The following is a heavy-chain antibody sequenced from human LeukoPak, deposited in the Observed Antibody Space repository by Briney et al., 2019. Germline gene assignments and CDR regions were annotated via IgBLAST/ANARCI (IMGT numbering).Heavy chain of an antibody. V-gene: IGHV1-2*02. Sequence: ASVKVSCKTSGYTFTGYYIHWVRQAPGQGLEWMGWINPNSGGTNYAQKFQGRVTMTRDTSISTAYMELSRLRSDDTAVYYCAREYSSSWYESDYWGQGTLVTVSS. CDR3: AREYSSSWYESDY. J-gene: IGHJ4*02. D-gene: IGHD6-13*01. CDR1: GYTFTGYY. CDR2: INPNSGGT.